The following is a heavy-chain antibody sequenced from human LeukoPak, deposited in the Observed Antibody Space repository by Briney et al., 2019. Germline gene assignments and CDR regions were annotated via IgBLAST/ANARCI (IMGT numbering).Heavy chain of an antibody. Sequence: PGGSLRLSCAASGFTLSYYWMHWVRQGPGRGLVWVSTINGDGSSTNYADSVKGRFTISRDNAKNTLYLEMNSLRVEDTAVYYCARDPRNKGFDPWGQGTLVTVFS. V-gene: IGHV3-74*01. CDR3: ARDPRNKGFDP. CDR1: GFTLSYYW. CDR2: INGDGSST. D-gene: IGHD1/OR15-1a*01. J-gene: IGHJ5*02.